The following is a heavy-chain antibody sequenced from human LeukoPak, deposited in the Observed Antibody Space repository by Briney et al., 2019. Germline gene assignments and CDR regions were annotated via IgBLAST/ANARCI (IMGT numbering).Heavy chain of an antibody. CDR3: ARGRGFGELLVDY. J-gene: IGHJ4*02. D-gene: IGHD3-10*01. CDR1: GFTFSSYS. V-gene: IGHV3-48*04. Sequence: GGSLRLSCAASGFTFSSYSMNWVRQAPGKGLEWVSYISSSSSTIYYADSVKGRFTISRDNAKNSLYLQMNSLRVEDTAVYYCARGRGFGELLVDYWGQGTLVTVSS. CDR2: ISSSSSTI.